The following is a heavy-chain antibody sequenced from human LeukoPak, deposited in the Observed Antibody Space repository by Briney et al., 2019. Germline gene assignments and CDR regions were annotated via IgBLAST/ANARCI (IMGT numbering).Heavy chain of an antibody. CDR3: ARLLDNDISGDPDTFDV. J-gene: IGHJ3*01. D-gene: IGHD3-22*01. CDR1: LGSLSGHF. CDR2: VSYTGRT. Sequence: LGTLSLTRTVSLGSLSGHFWSWIGQPLGRRLAWIGYVSYTGRTKYILSLQSRVTISLHTSKFQVPLNLTCATSADTALYSCARLLDNDISGDPDTFDVWGQGTTVIVSS. V-gene: IGHV4-59*11.